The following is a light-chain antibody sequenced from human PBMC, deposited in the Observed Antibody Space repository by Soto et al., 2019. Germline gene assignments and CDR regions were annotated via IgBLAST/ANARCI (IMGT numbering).Light chain of an antibody. J-gene: IGKJ1*01. CDR2: AAS. V-gene: IGKV1-17*02. CDR1: HGIRDD. Sequence: DIQMTQSPSSLSASVGDRVTITCRASHGIRDDINWYQQKPGKAPKRLIYAASSLQSGVPSRFSGSGSETEFTLTISDLQPEDFATYYCLQHYSHPPWTFGQGTKVEIK. CDR3: LQHYSHPPWT.